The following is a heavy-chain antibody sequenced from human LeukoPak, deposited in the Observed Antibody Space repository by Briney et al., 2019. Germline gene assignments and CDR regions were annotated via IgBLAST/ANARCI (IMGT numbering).Heavy chain of an antibody. V-gene: IGHV1-2*02. Sequence: ASVKVSCKASGYTFSDYYMHWVRQAPGQGLEWMGWINPNSGGTNFAQKFQGRVTMTRDTSISTAYMELSRLRSDDTAVYYCARGGSFFTYYYDRSGYDYNALGDYFDFWARGTLVTVSS. CDR3: ARGGSFFTYYYDRSGYDYNALGDYFDF. CDR1: GYTFSDYY. D-gene: IGHD3-22*01. J-gene: IGHJ4*02. CDR2: INPNSGGT.